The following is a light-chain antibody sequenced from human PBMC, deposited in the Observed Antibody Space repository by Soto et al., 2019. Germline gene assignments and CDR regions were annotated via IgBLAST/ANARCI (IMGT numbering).Light chain of an antibody. J-gene: IGKJ1*01. CDR1: QNVRSTY. Sequence: EIVLTQSPGTLSLSPGERATLSCRASQNVRSTYLVWYQHKPGQAPRLLIYGASSRATGIPDRFSGSGSGTHFTLTINRLEPEDFAVYYCHNYENSVWTFAQVTRVQI. CDR2: GAS. V-gene: IGKV3-20*01. CDR3: HNYENSVWT.